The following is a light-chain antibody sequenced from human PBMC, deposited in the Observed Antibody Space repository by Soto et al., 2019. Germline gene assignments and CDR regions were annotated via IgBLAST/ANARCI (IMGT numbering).Light chain of an antibody. Sequence: EIVMTQSPATLSVSPGERATLSCRASQSVSSYLAWYQQQPGQAPRLLIYDASNRATGIPPRFSGSGSGTDFTLTTSSLQPEDFAVYYCQQRSNWPLITFGRGTRVEIK. J-gene: IGKJ5*01. CDR3: QQRSNWPLIT. CDR1: QSVSSY. CDR2: DAS. V-gene: IGKV3-11*01.